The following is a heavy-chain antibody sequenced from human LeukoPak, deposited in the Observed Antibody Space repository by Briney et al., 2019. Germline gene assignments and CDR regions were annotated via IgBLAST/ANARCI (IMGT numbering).Heavy chain of an antibody. CDR1: GYTFTNYG. Sequence: ASVKVSCKASGYTFTNYGISWVRQAPGQRLEWMGWISVYNGNANYVQKFQGRVTMTTDTSTSTAYMELRSLRSDDTAVYYCARGGVSNSWYRTPDSGGQGTLVTVSS. J-gene: IGHJ4*02. D-gene: IGHD6-13*01. CDR2: ISVYNGNA. CDR3: ARGGVSNSWYRTPDS. V-gene: IGHV1-18*01.